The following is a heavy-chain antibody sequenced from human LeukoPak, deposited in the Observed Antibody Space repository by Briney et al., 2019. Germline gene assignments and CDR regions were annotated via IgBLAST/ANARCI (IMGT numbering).Heavy chain of an antibody. CDR1: GRSFSGYY. J-gene: IGHJ4*02. V-gene: IGHV4-34*01. CDR3: ASASTVTTSDD. D-gene: IGHD4-17*01. Sequence: PSETLSLTCAVYGRSFSGYYWRWIRQPPGKGLEWIGEINHSGSPNYNPSLKSRVTISVDTSKNQFHLKRSSVTAADTAVYYCASASTVTTSDDWGQGTLVTVSS. CDR2: INHSGSP.